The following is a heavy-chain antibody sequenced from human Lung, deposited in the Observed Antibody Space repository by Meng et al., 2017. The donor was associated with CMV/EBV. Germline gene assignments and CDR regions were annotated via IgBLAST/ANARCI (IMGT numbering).Heavy chain of an antibody. D-gene: IGHD4-17*01. Sequence: ESXKISCAASGFIFSSYSMNWVRQAPGKGLKWVSSISISSGYKNYADSVKGRFTISRDNAKNSLYLQMNSLRAEDTAVYYCARVPYGDYPYWGQGTLVTVSS. CDR3: ARVPYGDYPY. J-gene: IGHJ4*02. CDR1: GFIFSSYS. CDR2: ISISSGYK. V-gene: IGHV3-21*01.